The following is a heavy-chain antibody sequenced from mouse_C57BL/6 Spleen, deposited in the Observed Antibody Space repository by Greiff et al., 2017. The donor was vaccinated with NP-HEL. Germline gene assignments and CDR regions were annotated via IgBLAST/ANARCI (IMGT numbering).Heavy chain of an antibody. CDR3: ARGRLPYAMDY. CDR1: GYTFTSYW. J-gene: IGHJ4*01. D-gene: IGHD2-4*01. Sequence: VQLQQPGAELVRPGSSVKLSCKASGYTFTSYWMDWVKQRPGQGLEWIGNIYPSDSETHYNQKFKDKATLTVDKSSSTAYMQLSSLTSEDSAVYYCARGRLPYAMDYWGQGTSVTVSS. V-gene: IGHV1-61*01. CDR2: IYPSDSET.